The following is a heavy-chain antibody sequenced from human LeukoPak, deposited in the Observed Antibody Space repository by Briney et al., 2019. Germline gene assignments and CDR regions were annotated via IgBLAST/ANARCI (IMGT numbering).Heavy chain of an antibody. J-gene: IGHJ4*02. D-gene: IGHD3-22*01. CDR1: GYTFTTHD. Sequence: GASVKVSCKTSGYTFTTHDITWVRQATGQGLEWMGWMNPDSGDTGYAEQFQGRVAMTRDTSISTAYMELSSLRSEDTAVYYCARGLGDYYDTSGRYYAVAAHWGQGTQVTVSS. CDR2: MNPDSGDT. CDR3: ARGLGDYYDTSGRYYAVAAH. V-gene: IGHV1-8*01.